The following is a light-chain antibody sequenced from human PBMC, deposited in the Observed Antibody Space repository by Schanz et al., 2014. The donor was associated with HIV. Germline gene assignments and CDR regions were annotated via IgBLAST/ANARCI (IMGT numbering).Light chain of an antibody. CDR1: QILSTS. CDR2: GAS. V-gene: IGKV3-20*01. J-gene: IGKJ1*01. Sequence: EAVLTQSPATLSVYPGERVTLSCRTTQILSTSLAWYQQRPGQPPRLLLYGASSRATGIPDRFSGSGSGTDFTLTISGLEPEDFAVYYCQQYGVSPPWTFGQGTRVEIK. CDR3: QQYGVSPPWT.